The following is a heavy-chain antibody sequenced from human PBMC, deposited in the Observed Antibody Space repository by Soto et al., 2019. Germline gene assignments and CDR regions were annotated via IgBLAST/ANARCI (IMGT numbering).Heavy chain of an antibody. V-gene: IGHV3-30*03. D-gene: IGHD3-10*01. J-gene: IGHJ4*02. CDR2: ISYDRSIE. CDR3: GRDWVWFGAHPIDN. CDR1: GFTFSNYG. Sequence: QVQLVESGGGVVQPGRSLRLSCAASGFTFSNYGMHWVRQAPGKGLDWVAVISYDRSIEYYSESVKGRFTMSRDNSENTVYLQMNSLRTEDTAVYFCGRDWVWFGAHPIDNWGQGTLVTVSS.